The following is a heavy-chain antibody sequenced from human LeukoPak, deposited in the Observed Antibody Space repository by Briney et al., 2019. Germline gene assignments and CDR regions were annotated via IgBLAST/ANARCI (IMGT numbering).Heavy chain of an antibody. CDR1: GFTFSSYA. V-gene: IGHV3-23*01. Sequence: GGSLRLSRAASGFTFSSYAMSWVRQAPGKGLEWVSAISGSGGSTYYADSVKGRFTISRDNSKNTLYLQMNSLRAEDTAVYYCAKDLIVATQEFDYWGQGTLVTVSS. J-gene: IGHJ4*02. CDR3: AKDLIVATQEFDY. D-gene: IGHD5-12*01. CDR2: ISGSGGST.